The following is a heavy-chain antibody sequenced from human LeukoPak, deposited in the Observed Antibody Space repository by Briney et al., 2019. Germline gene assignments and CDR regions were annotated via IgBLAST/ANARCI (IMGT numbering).Heavy chain of an antibody. V-gene: IGHV3-21*01. CDR3: ARGGYSYGTLDY. CDR2: ISSSSSYI. J-gene: IGHJ4*02. Sequence: PGGSLRLSCAASGFTFSSYSMNWVRQAPGKGLEWVSSISSSSSYIYYADSVKGRFTISRDNAKNSLYLQMNSLRAEDTAVYYCARGGYSYGTLDYWGLGTLVTVSS. D-gene: IGHD5-18*01. CDR1: GFTFSSYS.